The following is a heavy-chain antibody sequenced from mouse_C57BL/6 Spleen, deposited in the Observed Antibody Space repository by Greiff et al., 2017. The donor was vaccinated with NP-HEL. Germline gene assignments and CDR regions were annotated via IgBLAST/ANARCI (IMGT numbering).Heavy chain of an antibody. J-gene: IGHJ1*03. CDR2: IDPETGGT. D-gene: IGHD1-1*01. V-gene: IGHV1-15*01. Sequence: QVQLQQSGAELVRPGASVTLSCKASGYTFTDYEMHWVKQTPVHGLEWIGAIDPETGGTAYNQKFKGKAILTADKSSSTAYMELRSLTSEDSAVYYCTRLYYYGSSPYWYFDVWGTGTTVTVSS. CDR1: GYTFTDYE. CDR3: TRLYYYGSSPYWYFDV.